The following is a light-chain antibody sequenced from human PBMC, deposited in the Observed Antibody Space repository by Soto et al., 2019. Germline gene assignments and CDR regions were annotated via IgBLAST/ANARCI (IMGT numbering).Light chain of an antibody. V-gene: IGKV3-11*01. CDR3: QQRSNWPIT. CDR2: DAS. J-gene: IGKJ5*01. CDR1: QSVSSY. Sequence: LALSPGTLSLSPGERATLSCRASQSVSSYLAWYQQKPGQAPRLLIYDASNRATGIPARFSGSGSGTDFTLTISSLEPEDFAVYYCQQRSNWPITFGQGTRLEIK.